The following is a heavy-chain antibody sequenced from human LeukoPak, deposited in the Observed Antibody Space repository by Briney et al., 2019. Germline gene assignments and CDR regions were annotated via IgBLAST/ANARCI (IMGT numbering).Heavy chain of an antibody. CDR1: GYTFTNYG. J-gene: IGHJ3*02. V-gene: IGHV1-18*01. D-gene: IGHD2-2*01. Sequence: ASVKVSCKASGYTFTNYGISWVRQAPGQGLEWMGWISAYNGNTNYAQKLQGRVTITTDESTSTAYMELSSLRSEDAAVYYCARYQLLQGPYAFDIWGQGTMVTVSS. CDR3: ARYQLLQGPYAFDI. CDR2: ISAYNGNT.